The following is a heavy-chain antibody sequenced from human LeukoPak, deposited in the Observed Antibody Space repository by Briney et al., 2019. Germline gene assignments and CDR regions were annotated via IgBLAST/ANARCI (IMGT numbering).Heavy chain of an antibody. J-gene: IGHJ4*02. V-gene: IGHV4-30-4*08. CDR1: GGSISSGDYY. D-gene: IGHD3-3*01. CDR3: ARDRGYDFWSGYYFDY. Sequence: SQTLSLTCTVSGGSISSGDYYWSWIRQPPGKGLEWIGYIYHSGSTYYNPSLKSRVTISVDTSKNQFSLKLSSVTAADTAVYYCARDRGYDFWSGYYFDYWGQGTLVTVSS. CDR2: IYHSGST.